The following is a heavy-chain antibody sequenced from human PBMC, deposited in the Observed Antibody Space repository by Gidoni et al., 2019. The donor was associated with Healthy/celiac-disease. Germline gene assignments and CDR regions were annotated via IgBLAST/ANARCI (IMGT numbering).Heavy chain of an antibody. D-gene: IGHD6-6*01. Sequence: EVQLVESGGGLVQPGMSLRLSCAASGFTFDDYAMHWVRQAPGKGLEWVSGISWNSGSIGYADSVKGRFTISRDNAKNSLYLQMNSLRAEDTALYYCAKGGAARTPYYVDYWGQGTLVTVSS. CDR1: GFTFDDYA. J-gene: IGHJ4*02. CDR2: ISWNSGSI. V-gene: IGHV3-9*01. CDR3: AKGGAARTPYYVDY.